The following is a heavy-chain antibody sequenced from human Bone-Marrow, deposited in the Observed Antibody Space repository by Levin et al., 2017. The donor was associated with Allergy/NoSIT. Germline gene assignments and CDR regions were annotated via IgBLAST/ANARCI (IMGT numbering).Heavy chain of an antibody. D-gene: IGHD3-10*01. Sequence: GGSLRLSCKASGYTFSDFYMHWVRQAPGQGLEWMGRINPNSGGTDYAQKFQGRVTMTTDTSISTVYMDLSGLRSDDTAVYYCARLRRDYGSGTPESDYWGQGTLVTVSS. V-gene: IGHV1-2*06. CDR1: GYTFSDFY. CDR3: ARLRRDYGSGTPESDY. CDR2: INPNSGGT. J-gene: IGHJ4*02.